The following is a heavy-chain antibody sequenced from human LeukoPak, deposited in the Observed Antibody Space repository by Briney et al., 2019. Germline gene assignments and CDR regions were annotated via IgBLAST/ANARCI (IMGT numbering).Heavy chain of an antibody. CDR2: ISGNGGDT. V-gene: IGHV3-64*01. CDR1: GFTFSSYA. Sequence: GGSLRLSCAASGFTFSSYAMHWVRQAPGKGLESVSAISGNGGDTYYANSVRGRFTISRDNSKNTLYLQMGSLTTEDTAFYYCAREGTPGTFDYWGQGTLVTVS. CDR3: AREGTPGTFDY. J-gene: IGHJ4*02. D-gene: IGHD6-13*01.